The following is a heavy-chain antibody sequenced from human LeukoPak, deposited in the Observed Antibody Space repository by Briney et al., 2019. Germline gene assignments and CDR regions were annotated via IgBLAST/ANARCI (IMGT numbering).Heavy chain of an antibody. CDR1: GFTFSSYW. D-gene: IGHD3-16*02. J-gene: IGHJ4*02. CDR3: ARSLRLGELSYHDY. Sequence: PGGSLRLSCAASGFTFSSYWMHWVRQAPGRGLVWVSRINSDGSSTSYADSVKGRFTISRDNAKNTLYLQMNSLRAEDTAVYYCARSLRLGELSYHDYWGQGTLVTASS. CDR2: INSDGSST. V-gene: IGHV3-74*01.